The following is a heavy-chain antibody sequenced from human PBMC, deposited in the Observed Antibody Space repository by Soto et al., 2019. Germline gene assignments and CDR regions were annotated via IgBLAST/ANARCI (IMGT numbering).Heavy chain of an antibody. CDR3: AKGYNYDRSGNPDY. CDR1: GFTFDDYA. Sequence: GGSLIRSCAASGFTFDDYAMRWVRQSPGKGVECVSGINWNSGSIGYADSVKGRFTISRDNAKNSLYLQMNSLRTEDTALYYCAKGYNYDRSGNPDYWGQGTLVTVSS. V-gene: IGHV3-9*01. D-gene: IGHD3-22*01. CDR2: INWNSGSI. J-gene: IGHJ4*02.